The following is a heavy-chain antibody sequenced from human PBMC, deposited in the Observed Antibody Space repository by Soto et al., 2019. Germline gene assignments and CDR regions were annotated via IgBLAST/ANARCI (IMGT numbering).Heavy chain of an antibody. V-gene: IGHV3-23*01. J-gene: IGHJ4*02. CDR2: ISGSGGST. Sequence: EVQLLESGGGLVQPGGSLRLSCAASGFTFSSYAMSWVRQAPGKGLEWVSAISGSGGSTYYADSVKGRFTISRDNSKNTLYLQMNRLRAEDTAVYYWSKGGRLLRFLEWLFHFDYWGQGTLVTVSS. CDR1: GFTFSSYA. CDR3: SKGGRLLRFLEWLFHFDY. D-gene: IGHD3-3*01.